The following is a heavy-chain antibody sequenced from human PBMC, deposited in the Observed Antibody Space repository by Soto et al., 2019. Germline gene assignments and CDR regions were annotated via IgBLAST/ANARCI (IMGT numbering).Heavy chain of an antibody. J-gene: IGHJ3*02. Sequence: GGSLRLSCAASGFTFSSYWMHWVRQAPGKGLVWVSRINSDGSSTSYADSVKGRFTISRDNAKNTLYLQMNSLRAEDTAVYYCANGGYCSGGSCYADAFDIWGQGTMVTVSS. CDR1: GFTFSSYW. CDR3: ANGGYCSGGSCYADAFDI. D-gene: IGHD2-15*01. V-gene: IGHV3-74*01. CDR2: INSDGSST.